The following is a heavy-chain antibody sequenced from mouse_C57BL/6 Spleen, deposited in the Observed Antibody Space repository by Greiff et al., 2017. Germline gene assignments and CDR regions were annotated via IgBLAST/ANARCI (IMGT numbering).Heavy chain of an antibody. D-gene: IGHD1-1*01. CDR1: GYTFTSYW. CDR3: ARERELLRGYFDV. Sequence: VQLQQPGAELVKPGASVKLSCKASGYTFTSYWMHWVKQRPGRGLEWIGRIDPNSGGTKYNEKFKSKATLTVDQPSSTAYMKISSLTSEDSAVYYCARERELLRGYFDVWGTGTTVTVSS. J-gene: IGHJ1*03. V-gene: IGHV1-72*01. CDR2: IDPNSGGT.